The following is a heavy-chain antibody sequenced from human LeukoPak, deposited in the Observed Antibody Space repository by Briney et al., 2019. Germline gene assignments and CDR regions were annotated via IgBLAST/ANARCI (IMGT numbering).Heavy chain of an antibody. CDR3: ARGDTGLDAFDI. Sequence: ETLSLTCTVSGGSISSYYWSWIRQPPGKGLEGIGYIYYSGSTNYNPSLKSRVTISVDTSKNQFSLKLSSVTAADTAVYFCARGDTGLDAFDIWGQGTMVTVSS. V-gene: IGHV4-59*01. J-gene: IGHJ3*02. CDR2: IYYSGST. D-gene: IGHD2-21*01. CDR1: GGSISSYY.